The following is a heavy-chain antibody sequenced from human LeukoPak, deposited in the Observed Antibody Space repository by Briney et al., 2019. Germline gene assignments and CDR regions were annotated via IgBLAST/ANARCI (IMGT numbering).Heavy chain of an antibody. J-gene: IGHJ4*02. CDR2: IYYSGST. D-gene: IGHD3-22*01. Sequence: SQTLSLTCTVSGGSISRGGYYWSWIRQHPGKGLEWIGYIYYSGSTYYNPSLKSRVTISVDTSKNQFSLKLSSVTAADTAVYYCARDARYYDSSGYPYFDYWGQGTLVTVSS. V-gene: IGHV4-31*03. CDR3: ARDARYYDSSGYPYFDY. CDR1: GGSISRGGYY.